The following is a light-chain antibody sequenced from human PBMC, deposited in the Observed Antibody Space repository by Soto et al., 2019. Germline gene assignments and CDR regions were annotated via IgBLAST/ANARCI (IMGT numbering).Light chain of an antibody. Sequence: QSALTQPASVSGSPGQSITISCTGTSSDVGGYDYVSWYQHHPGKAPKLMIYDVSNRPSGVSNRFSGSKSGNTASLTISGLQAEDEAAYYCSSFTSSSTLVFGGGTQLTVL. CDR3: SSFTSSSTLV. CDR1: SSDVGGYDY. CDR2: DVS. V-gene: IGLV2-14*03. J-gene: IGLJ3*02.